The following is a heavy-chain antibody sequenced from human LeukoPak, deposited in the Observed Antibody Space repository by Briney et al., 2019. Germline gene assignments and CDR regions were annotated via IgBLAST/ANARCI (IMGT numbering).Heavy chain of an antibody. CDR3: AREKTPANWFDP. Sequence: SETLSLTCAVPGGSISSSNWWSWVRQPPGKGLEWIGEIYHSGSTNYNPSLKSRVTISVDKSKNQFSLKLSSVTAADTAVYYCAREKTPANWFDPWGQGTLVTVSS. V-gene: IGHV4-4*02. CDR1: GGSISSSNW. CDR2: IYHSGST. J-gene: IGHJ5*02.